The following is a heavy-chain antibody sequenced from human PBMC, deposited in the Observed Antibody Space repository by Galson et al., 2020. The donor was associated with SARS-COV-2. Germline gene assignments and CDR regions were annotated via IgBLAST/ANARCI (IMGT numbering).Heavy chain of an antibody. V-gene: IGHV4-4*02. CDR1: GGSISSTKW. CDR3: AIIEAAGICWFDP. D-gene: IGHD6-13*01. J-gene: IGHJ5*02. Sequence: SETLSLTCAVSGGSISSTKWWSWVRQTPGKGLEWIGEIYQSGSTNYNPSLKSRVTISVDKSKNQFSLRLTSLSAADTAVYYCAIIEAAGICWFDPWGQGTLVTVSS. CDR2: IYQSGST.